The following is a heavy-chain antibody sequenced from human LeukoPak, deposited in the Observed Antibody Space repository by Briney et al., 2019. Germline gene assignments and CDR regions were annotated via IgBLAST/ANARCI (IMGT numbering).Heavy chain of an antibody. D-gene: IGHD3-22*01. J-gene: IGHJ1*01. CDR2: IYYSGST. CDR3: VRDHYYDSRGYTFRH. V-gene: IGHV4-30-4*02. CDR1: GVSISSGDYY. Sequence: SETLSLTRTVSGVSISSGDYYWSWIRQPPGKGLEWIGYIYYSGSTYYNPSLKSRVTISVDTSKNQFSLKLRSVTVADTAVYYCVRDHYYDSRGYTFRHWGQGTLVSVSS.